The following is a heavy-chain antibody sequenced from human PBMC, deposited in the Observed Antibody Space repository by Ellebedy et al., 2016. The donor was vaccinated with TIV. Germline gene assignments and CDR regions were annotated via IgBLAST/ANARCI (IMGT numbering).Heavy chain of an antibody. CDR2: INAGNGNT. CDR3: ARDVRYNFYFDY. Sequence: AASVKVSCKASGYTFTSYAMHWVRQAPGQRLEWMGWINAGNGNTKYSQKFQGRVTITRDTSASTAYMELSSLRSEDTAVYYCARDVRYNFYFDYWGQGTLVTVSS. V-gene: IGHV1-3*01. CDR1: GYTFTSYA. J-gene: IGHJ4*02. D-gene: IGHD5-24*01.